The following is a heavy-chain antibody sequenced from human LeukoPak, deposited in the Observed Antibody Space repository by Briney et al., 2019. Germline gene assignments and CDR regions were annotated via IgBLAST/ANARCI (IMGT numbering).Heavy chain of an antibody. Sequence: GGSLRLSCAASGFTFDDYTMHWVRQAPGKGLEWVSLISWDGGSTYYADSVKGRFTISRDNSKNSLYLQMNSLRTEDTALYYCAKAGSYGPAYYYYYMDVWGKGTTVTISS. CDR2: ISWDGGST. CDR1: GFTFDDYT. D-gene: IGHD5-18*01. V-gene: IGHV3-43*01. J-gene: IGHJ6*03. CDR3: AKAGSYGPAYYYYYMDV.